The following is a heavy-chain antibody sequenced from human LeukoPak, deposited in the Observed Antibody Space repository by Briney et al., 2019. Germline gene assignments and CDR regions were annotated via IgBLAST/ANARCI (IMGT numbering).Heavy chain of an antibody. CDR3: ARATGIYDFWSGYYNYYYMDV. D-gene: IGHD3-3*01. CDR1: GGSFSGYY. CDR2: INHSGST. Sequence: SGTLSLTCAVYGGSFSGYYWSWIRQPPGKGLEWIGEINHSGSTNYNPSLKSRVTISVDTSKNQFSLKLSSVTAADTAVYYCARATGIYDFWSGYYNYYYMDVWGKGTTVTVSS. V-gene: IGHV4-34*01. J-gene: IGHJ6*03.